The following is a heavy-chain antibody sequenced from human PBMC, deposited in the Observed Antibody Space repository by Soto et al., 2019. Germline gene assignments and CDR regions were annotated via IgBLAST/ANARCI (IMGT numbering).Heavy chain of an antibody. V-gene: IGHV1-18*01. Sequence: QVQLVQSGPELKKPGASVRVSCTASGYAFLNYGIVWVRQAPGQGLECMGWISTNTGNTNYEQNLQGRVTMTTDTPPSTAYMELRSLTSDDTAVYYCARELAGRLDNWGQGTLVTVSS. CDR1: GYAFLNYG. J-gene: IGHJ4*02. CDR3: ARELAGRLDN. CDR2: ISTNTGNT.